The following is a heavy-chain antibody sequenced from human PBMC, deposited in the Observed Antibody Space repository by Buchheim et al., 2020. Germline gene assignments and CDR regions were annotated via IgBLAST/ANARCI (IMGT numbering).Heavy chain of an antibody. V-gene: IGHV4-34*01. CDR2: INHSGGT. D-gene: IGHD2-2*02. CDR1: GGSFYNYY. CDR3: ATGYCSDTTCYTPFEY. Sequence: QVQLQQWGAGLLKPSETLSLTCGVNGGSFYNYYWGWIRQSPGKGLEWIGEINHSGGTDYNPSLKSRVTISVGASKNQFSLKLTSVTAADTAVYYCATGYCSDTTCYTPFEYWGQG. J-gene: IGHJ4*02.